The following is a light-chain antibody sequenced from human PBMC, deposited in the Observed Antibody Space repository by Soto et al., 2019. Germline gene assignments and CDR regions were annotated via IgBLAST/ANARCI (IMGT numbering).Light chain of an antibody. V-gene: IGKV3-11*01. J-gene: IGKJ3*01. CDR3: QQYGSSPFT. CDR2: DAS. CDR1: QSVTSF. Sequence: EIVLTQSPATLSLSPGERATLSCRASQSVTSFLAWYQQKPGQAPRLLIYDASHRTAGIPARFSGSGSGTDFTLTISSLEPEDFAVYYCQQYGSSPFTFGHGTKVDIK.